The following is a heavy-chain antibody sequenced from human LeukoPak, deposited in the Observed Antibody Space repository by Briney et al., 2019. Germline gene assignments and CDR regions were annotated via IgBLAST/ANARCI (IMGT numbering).Heavy chain of an antibody. CDR3: AGGDYGY. CDR1: GFTFSSYA. D-gene: IGHD4-17*01. CDR2: ISYDGSNK. J-gene: IGHJ4*02. Sequence: GGSLRLSWAASGFTFSSYAMHWVRQAPGKGLEWVAVISYDGSNKYYADSVKGRFTISRDNSKNTLYLQMNSLRAEDTAVYYCAGGDYGYWGQGTLVTVSS. V-gene: IGHV3-30-3*01.